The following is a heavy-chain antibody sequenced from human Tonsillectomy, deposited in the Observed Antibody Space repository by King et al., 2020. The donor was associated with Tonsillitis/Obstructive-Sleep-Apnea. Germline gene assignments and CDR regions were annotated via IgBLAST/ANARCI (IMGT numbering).Heavy chain of an antibody. J-gene: IGHJ6*03. D-gene: IGHD2-15*01. CDR1: GGSFSGYY. CDR2: INHSGST. V-gene: IGHV4-34*01. CDR3: ARGRLVVYYYYYMDV. Sequence: VQLPQWGAGLLKPSETLSLTCAVYGGSFSGYYWSWIRQPPGKGLEWIGQINHSGSTNYNPSLKSRVTISVDTSKNQFSLKLSSVTAADTAVYYCARGRLVVYYYYYMDVWGKGTTVTVSS.